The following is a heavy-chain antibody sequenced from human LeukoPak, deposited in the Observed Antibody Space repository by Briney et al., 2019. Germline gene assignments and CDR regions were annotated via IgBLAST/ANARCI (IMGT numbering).Heavy chain of an antibody. V-gene: IGHV3-23*01. Sequence: PGGSLRLSCEASGFTFRSYDMSWVRQAPGKGLEWVSAICGGGGDKYYADSVKGRFTIPRDNSKNTLYLQMSSLRAEDTAVYYCAKGGLVHPLHIWGQGTMVTVSS. J-gene: IGHJ3*02. CDR2: ICGGGGDK. CDR3: AKGGLVHPLHI. D-gene: IGHD3/OR15-3a*01. CDR1: GFTFRSYD.